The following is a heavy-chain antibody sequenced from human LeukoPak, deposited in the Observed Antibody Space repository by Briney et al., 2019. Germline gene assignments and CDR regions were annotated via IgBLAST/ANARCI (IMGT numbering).Heavy chain of an antibody. CDR1: GGSISSGSYY. D-gene: IGHD5-24*01. Sequence: PSETLSLTCTVSGGSISSGSYYWSWIRQPAGKGLEWIGRIYTSGSTNYNPSLKSRVTISVDTSKNQFSLKLSSVTAADTAVYYCARRPRRWLQSRLDYWGQGTLVTVSS. J-gene: IGHJ4*02. CDR2: IYTSGST. CDR3: ARRPRRWLQSRLDY. V-gene: IGHV4-61*02.